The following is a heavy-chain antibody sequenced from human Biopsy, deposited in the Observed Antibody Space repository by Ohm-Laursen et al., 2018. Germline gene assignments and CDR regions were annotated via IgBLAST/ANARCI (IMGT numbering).Heavy chain of an antibody. D-gene: IGHD1-26*01. CDR1: GGTFTNYA. Sequence: PSVKLSCKASGGTFTNYAISWVRQAPGHGLEWMGGIIPIFGTANYAQKFQGRVTITADESTSTAYMELSSLRSDDTAVYYCARDALGGGSYRFFYWGQGSLVTVSS. J-gene: IGHJ4*02. CDR3: ARDALGGGSYRFFY. V-gene: IGHV1-69*01. CDR2: IIPIFGTA.